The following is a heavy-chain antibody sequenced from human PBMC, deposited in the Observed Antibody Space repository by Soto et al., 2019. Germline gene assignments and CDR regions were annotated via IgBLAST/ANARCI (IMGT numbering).Heavy chain of an antibody. V-gene: IGHV1-69*13. CDR3: ARGIAAAARRPSGMDV. J-gene: IGHJ6*02. CDR1: GYTFTSYG. Sequence: SVKVSCKASGYTFTSYGISWVRQAPGQGLEWMGGIIPIFGTANYAQKFQGRVTITADESTSTAYMELSSLRSEDTAVYYCARGIAAAARRPSGMDVWGQGTTVTVS. CDR2: IIPIFGTA. D-gene: IGHD6-13*01.